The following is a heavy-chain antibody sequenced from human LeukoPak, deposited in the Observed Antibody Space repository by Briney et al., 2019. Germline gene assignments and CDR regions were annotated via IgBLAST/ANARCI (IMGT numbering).Heavy chain of an antibody. Sequence: SETLSLTCTVSGGSISSTNYYWGWIRQPPGKELEWIGSMYFSGSTYYNPSLKSRVTISVDTSKRQFSLKLSSVTAADTAVYYCARHALTNYRNYWFDPWGQGTLVTVSS. CDR1: GGSISSTNYY. CDR2: MYFSGST. D-gene: IGHD4-11*01. V-gene: IGHV4-39*01. J-gene: IGHJ5*02. CDR3: ARHALTNYRNYWFDP.